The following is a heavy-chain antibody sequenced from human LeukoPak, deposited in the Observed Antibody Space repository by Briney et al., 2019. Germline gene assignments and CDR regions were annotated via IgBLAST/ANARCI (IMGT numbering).Heavy chain of an antibody. D-gene: IGHD3-10*01. CDR1: GGSISSYY. J-gene: IGHJ4*02. CDR3: YGSGSYSPWYFDY. Sequence: SETLSLTCTVSGGSISSYYWSWIRQPPGKGLEWIGYIYYSGSTNYNPSLKSRVTISVDTSKNQFSLKLSSVTAADTAVYYCYGSGSYSPWYFDYWGQGTLVTVSS. CDR2: IYYSGST. V-gene: IGHV4-59*08.